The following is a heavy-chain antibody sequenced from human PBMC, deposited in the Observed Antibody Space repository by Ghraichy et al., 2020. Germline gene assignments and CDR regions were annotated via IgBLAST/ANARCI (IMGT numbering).Heavy chain of an antibody. Sequence: ETLSLTCAASGFTFGSYAMRWVRQTPGKGLEWVSAISKSADDTYYADSVRGRFTISRDNSKNTLYLHMDSLRAEDSAVYYCAKTASPHYYFMDVWGKGTTVTVSS. CDR1: GFTFGSYA. J-gene: IGHJ6*03. V-gene: IGHV3-23*01. CDR3: AKTASPHYYFMDV. D-gene: IGHD2-21*02. CDR2: ISKSADDT.